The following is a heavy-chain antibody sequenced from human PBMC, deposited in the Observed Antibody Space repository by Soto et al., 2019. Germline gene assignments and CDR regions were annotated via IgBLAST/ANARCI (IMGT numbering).Heavy chain of an antibody. V-gene: IGHV4-31*03. CDR2: RSYSGST. CDR3: ARVHVMVVAGSTFDY. CDR1: GGSISSGDYY. D-gene: IGHD6-19*01. J-gene: IGHJ4*01. Sequence: SETLSLTCTVSGGSISSGDYYWSWVRQHPGKGLEWIGYRSYSGSTYYNPSLKSRVTIVVDTSRNQFSLRLSSVTAADTAVYYCARVHVMVVAGSTFDYWGHGTLVTVSS.